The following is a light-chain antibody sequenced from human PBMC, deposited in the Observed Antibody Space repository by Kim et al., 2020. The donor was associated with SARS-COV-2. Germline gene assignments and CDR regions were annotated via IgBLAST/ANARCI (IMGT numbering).Light chain of an antibody. CDR1: QRVISRY. CDR3: QQYGSSPLT. J-gene: IGKJ4*01. V-gene: IGKV3-20*01. Sequence: SAGERVTLSCRTSQRVISRYLAWYQDKPGQAPRLLIYAASTRATGIPDRFKGGGSGTDFTLTITRLEPEDFGVYYCQQYGSSPLTFGGGTKLEIK. CDR2: AAS.